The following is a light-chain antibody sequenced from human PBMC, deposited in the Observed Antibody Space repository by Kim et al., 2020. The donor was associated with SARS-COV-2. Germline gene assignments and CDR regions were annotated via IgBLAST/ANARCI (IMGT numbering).Light chain of an antibody. CDR1: QSVDSIN. CDR3: QHYVSSLT. V-gene: IGKV3-20*01. CDR2: GTS. J-gene: IGKJ4*01. Sequence: PRDRATHTCRASQSVDSINLAWHQPKPGQAPRLLIYGTSTRVAGIPDRFSGSGSGTDFTLTISGLGPGGFAVYCCQHYVSSLTFGGRTKVDIK.